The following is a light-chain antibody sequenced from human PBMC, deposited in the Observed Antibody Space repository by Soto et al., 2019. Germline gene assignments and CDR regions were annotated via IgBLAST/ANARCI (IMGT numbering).Light chain of an antibody. CDR1: ISDFVVYNY. J-gene: IGLJ1*01. Sequence: QSVLTQPASVSGSPGQSITISCTGTISDFVVYNYVSWYQQHPGKAPKLMIYGVSNRPSGVSNRFSGSKSGNTASLTISGLQAEDEADYYCSSHTISSALQVFGTGTKGTVL. CDR3: SSHTISSALQV. CDR2: GVS. V-gene: IGLV2-14*01.